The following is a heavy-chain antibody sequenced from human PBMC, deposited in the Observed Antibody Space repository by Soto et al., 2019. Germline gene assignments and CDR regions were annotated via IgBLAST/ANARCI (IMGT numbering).Heavy chain of an antibody. CDR1: GFSLSTSGMC. J-gene: IGHJ5*02. V-gene: IGHV2-70*01. Sequence: SGPTLVNPTQTPTLTCTFSGFSLSTSGMCVSWIRQPPGKALEWLALIDWDDDKYYSTSLKTRLTISKDTSKNQVVLTMTNMDPVDTATYYRARIRRKRNWFDPWGQGTRVTVSS. CDR3: ARIRRKRNWFDP. CDR2: IDWDDDK.